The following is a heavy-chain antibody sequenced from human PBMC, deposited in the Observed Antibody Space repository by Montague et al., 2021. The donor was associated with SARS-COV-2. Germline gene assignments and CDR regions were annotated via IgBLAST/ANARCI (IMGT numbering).Heavy chain of an antibody. CDR1: GASVTSINW. J-gene: IGHJ4*02. CDR2: IHHTGIT. V-gene: IGHV4-4*02. CDR3: ASHPVFQQLYS. Sequence: SETLSLTCAVSGASVTSINWWSWVRQPPGRGLECIAVIHHTGITNFNPSLRSRVSISLNTSKNQFSLTLTTVTAADTAIYYCASHPVFQQLYSWGQGTLVSVSS. D-gene: IGHD6-13*01.